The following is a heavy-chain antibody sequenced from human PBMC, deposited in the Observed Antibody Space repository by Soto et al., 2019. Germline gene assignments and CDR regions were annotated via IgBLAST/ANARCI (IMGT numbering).Heavy chain of an antibody. Sequence: PSETLSLTCTVSGVSISSYYWSWIRHPPVKGLEWIGYIYYSGSTNYNPSLKSRVTISVDTSKNQFSLKLSSVTAADTAVYYCASRGQWITYYYDSSGFDTWGQGTLV. CDR3: ASRGQWITYYYDSSGFDT. V-gene: IGHV4-59*01. CDR1: GVSISSYY. J-gene: IGHJ5*02. CDR2: IYYSGST. D-gene: IGHD3-22*01.